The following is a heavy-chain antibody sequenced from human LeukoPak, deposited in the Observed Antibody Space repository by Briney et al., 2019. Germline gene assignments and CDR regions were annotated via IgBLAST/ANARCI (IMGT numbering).Heavy chain of an antibody. CDR2: IYHSGST. Sequence: MTSETLSLTCAVSGGSISSSNWWSWIRQPPGKGLEWIGEIYHSGSTNYNPSLKSRVTISVDKSKTQFSLKLSSVTAADTAVYYCTRGSIAYYYMDVWGKGTTVTISS. J-gene: IGHJ6*03. CDR3: TRGSIAYYYMDV. CDR1: GGSISSSNW. D-gene: IGHD3-22*01. V-gene: IGHV4-4*02.